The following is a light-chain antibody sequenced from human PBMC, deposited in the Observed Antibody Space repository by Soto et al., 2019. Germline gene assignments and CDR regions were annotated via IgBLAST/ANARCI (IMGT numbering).Light chain of an antibody. Sequence: EIVLTQSPATLSLSPGERATLSCRASQSVSSYLAWYQQKPGQAPRLLIYDASNRATGIQARFSGSGSVTDFTLTISSLEPEGFAVYYCQQRSNWLTFGGGTKVEIK. CDR1: QSVSSY. V-gene: IGKV3-11*01. J-gene: IGKJ4*01. CDR3: QQRSNWLT. CDR2: DAS.